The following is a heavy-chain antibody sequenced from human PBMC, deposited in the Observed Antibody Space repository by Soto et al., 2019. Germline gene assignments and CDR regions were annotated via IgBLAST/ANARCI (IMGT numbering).Heavy chain of an antibody. CDR2: IIPILGIA. CDR1: GGTFSSYT. V-gene: IGHV1-69*02. Sequence: QVQLVQSGAEVKKPGSSVKVSCKASGGTFSSYTISWVRQAPGQGLEWMGRIIPILGIANYAQKFQGRVTSTADRSTSTVYMELSSLRYEDTAVYDCARGGYCSGGSCYHVNWGQGTLVTVAS. CDR3: ARGGYCSGGSCYHVN. D-gene: IGHD2-15*01. J-gene: IGHJ4*02.